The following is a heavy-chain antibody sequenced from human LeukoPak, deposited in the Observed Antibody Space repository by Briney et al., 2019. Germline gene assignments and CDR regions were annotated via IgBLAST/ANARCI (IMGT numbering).Heavy chain of an antibody. CDR3: AGADYSSGWYGDY. D-gene: IGHD6-19*01. J-gene: IGHJ4*02. CDR2: ISSSSSTI. V-gene: IGHV3-48*01. Sequence: GGSLRLSCAASGFPFSSYSMNWVRQAPGKGLEWVSYISSSSSTIYYADSVKGRFTISRDNAKNSLYLQMNSLRAEDTAVYYCAGADYSSGWYGDYWGQGTLVTVSS. CDR1: GFPFSSYS.